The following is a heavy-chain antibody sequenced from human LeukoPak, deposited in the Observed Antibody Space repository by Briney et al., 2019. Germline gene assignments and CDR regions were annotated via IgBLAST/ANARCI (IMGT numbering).Heavy chain of an antibody. J-gene: IGHJ3*02. CDR3: ARGTSYSSGWADAFDI. CDR2: TNPNSGNT. D-gene: IGHD6-19*01. Sequence: SVKVSCKASGYTFTSYDINWVRQATGQGLEWMGWTNPNSGNTGYAQKFQGRVTITRNTSISTAYMELSSLRSEDTAVYYCARGTSYSSGWADAFDIWGQGTMVTVSS. V-gene: IGHV1-8*03. CDR1: GYTFTSYD.